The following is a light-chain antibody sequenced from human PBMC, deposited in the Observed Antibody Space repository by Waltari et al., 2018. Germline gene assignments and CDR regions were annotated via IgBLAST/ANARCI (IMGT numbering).Light chain of an antibody. J-gene: IGLJ2*01. CDR3: MIWRSGASE. Sequence: QAVLTQPSSLSASPGASASPTCTLRSGGNVANHRIYWHKQKPGSPPQYLLSYKSDSDNQQGSGVPSRFSGSKDASANAGILLISGLQSEDEADYYCMIWRSGASEFGGGTKLTVL. V-gene: IGLV5-45*03. CDR1: SGGNVANHR. CDR2: YKSDSDN.